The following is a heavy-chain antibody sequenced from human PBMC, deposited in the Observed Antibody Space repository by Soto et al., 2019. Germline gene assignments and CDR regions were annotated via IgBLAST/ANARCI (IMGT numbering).Heavy chain of an antibody. D-gene: IGHD3-3*01. J-gene: IGHJ6*03. Sequence: GESLKISCKGSGYSFTSYWIGWVRQMPGKGLEWMGIIYPGDSDTRYSPSFQGQVTISADKSISTAYLQWSSLKASDTAMYYCARPGVAAGWERGIFGVAQWYYMDVWGKGTTVTVSS. CDR3: ARPGVAAGWERGIFGVAQWYYMDV. CDR2: IYPGDSDT. V-gene: IGHV5-51*01. CDR1: GYSFTSYW.